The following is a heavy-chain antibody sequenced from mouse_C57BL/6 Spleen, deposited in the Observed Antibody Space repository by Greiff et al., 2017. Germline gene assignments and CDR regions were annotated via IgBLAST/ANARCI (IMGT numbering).Heavy chain of an antibody. J-gene: IGHJ4*01. V-gene: IGHV1-53*01. CDR2: INPSNGGT. D-gene: IGHD2-12*01. CDR3: ARNSYYVGYYAMDY. CDR1: GYTFTSSW. Sequence: QVQLQQPGTELVKPGASVKMSCKASGYTFTSSWMPWVKQRPGQGLEWIGNINPSNGGTNYNEKFKSKATLTVDKSSSPAYMQLSSLTSEDSAVYDCARNSYYVGYYAMDYWGQGTSVTVSS.